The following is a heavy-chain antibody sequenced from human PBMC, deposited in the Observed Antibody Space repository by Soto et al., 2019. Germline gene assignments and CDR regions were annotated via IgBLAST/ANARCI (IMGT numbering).Heavy chain of an antibody. Sequence: QDQLVQSGAEVQKPGASVTVSCKASGYSFTNYGVTWVRQVPGQCLEWMGWISAFNGNTHYAQNLQGRVTMTTDASTSTAYMELRSLRSDDTAVYYCARDRGVAPPVAGNTHYYYYMDVWGKGTTVTVSS. V-gene: IGHV1-18*01. CDR1: GYSFTNYG. CDR2: ISAFNGNT. CDR3: ARDRGVAPPVAGNTHYYYYMDV. J-gene: IGHJ6*03. D-gene: IGHD6-19*01.